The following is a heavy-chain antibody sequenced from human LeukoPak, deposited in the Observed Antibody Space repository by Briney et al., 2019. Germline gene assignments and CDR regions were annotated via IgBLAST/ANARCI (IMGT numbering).Heavy chain of an antibody. Sequence: PSETLSLTCVVSGGSVSCYYWGWIRQPPGRGLEWIGYVYYSGSTNYNPSFKSRITISVDTSRNQFSLQLSSVTAADTAVYYCARIHRYCSGGACYVLDNWGQGTLVAVSS. CDR3: ARIHRYCSGGACYVLDN. V-gene: IGHV4-59*02. CDR2: VYYSGST. J-gene: IGHJ4*02. CDR1: GGSVSCYY. D-gene: IGHD2-15*01.